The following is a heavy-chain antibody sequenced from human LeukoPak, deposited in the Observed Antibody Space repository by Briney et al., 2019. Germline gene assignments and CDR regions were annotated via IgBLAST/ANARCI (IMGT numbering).Heavy chain of an antibody. D-gene: IGHD3-10*01. V-gene: IGHV1-8*02. CDR3: ARGRERANFYGLGSSPNWFDP. Sequence: GASVKVSCKASGYTFTGYSMHWVRQAPGQGLEWMGWMNPNSGNTGYAQKFQGRVTMTRNTSISTAYMELSGLRSDDTAVYYCARGRERANFYGLGSSPNWFDPWGQGTLVTVSS. CDR2: MNPNSGNT. CDR1: GYTFTGYS. J-gene: IGHJ5*02.